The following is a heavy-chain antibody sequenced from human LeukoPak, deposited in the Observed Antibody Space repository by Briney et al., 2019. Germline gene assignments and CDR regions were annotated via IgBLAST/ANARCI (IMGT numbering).Heavy chain of an antibody. CDR3: VREARATADT. V-gene: IGHV1-2*02. CDR1: GYTFTAYY. CDR2: INCGSGDT. J-gene: IGHJ5*02. Sequence: GASVKVSCKASGYTFTAYYTHWVRQAPGQGLEWMGWINCGSGDTNYAQKFQGRVTVTRGTSITTTYMEVTNLNSDDTALYYCVREARATADTWGQGTQVTVSS. D-gene: IGHD1-26*01.